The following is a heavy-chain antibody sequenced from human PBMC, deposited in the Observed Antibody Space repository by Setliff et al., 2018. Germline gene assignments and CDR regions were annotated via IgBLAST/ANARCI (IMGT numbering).Heavy chain of an antibody. D-gene: IGHD1-1*01. CDR2: INPSGGST. V-gene: IGHV1-46*01. CDR3: AREGGWNGIILYYFDY. CDR1: GYTFTSYD. J-gene: IGHJ4*02. Sequence: ASVKVSCKASGYTFTSYDINWVRQAPGQGLEWMGIINPSGGSTSYAQKFQGRVTITRDTSASTAYMELSSLRSEDTAVYYCAREGGWNGIILYYFDYWGQGTLVTVSS.